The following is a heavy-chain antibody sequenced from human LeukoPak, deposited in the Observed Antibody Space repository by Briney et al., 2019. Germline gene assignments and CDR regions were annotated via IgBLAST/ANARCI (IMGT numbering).Heavy chain of an antibody. V-gene: IGHV3-48*03. Sequence: QPGGSLRLSCAAPGFTFSSYEMNWVRQAPGKGLEWVSYISSSGSTIYYADSVKGRFTISRDNAKNSLYLQMNSLRAEDTAVYYCARYIVVVPAARPYYYYYGMDVWGKGTTVTVSS. CDR2: ISSSGSTI. J-gene: IGHJ6*04. CDR3: ARYIVVVPAARPYYYYYGMDV. CDR1: GFTFSSYE. D-gene: IGHD2-2*01.